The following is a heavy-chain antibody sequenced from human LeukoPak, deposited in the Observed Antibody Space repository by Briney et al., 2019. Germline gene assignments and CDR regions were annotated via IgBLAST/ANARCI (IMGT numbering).Heavy chain of an antibody. V-gene: IGHV1-18*01. CDR2: ISTYNGNT. Sequence: GAPVKASCKASGYTFTTYGIIWVRQVPGDGLEWIEWISTYNGNTNYAQKLQGRVTLTTDTSTITAYMELRSLRSDDTAVYYCARLSSHFWSGRPGVYYYCYMDVWGKGTTATVSS. J-gene: IGHJ6*03. D-gene: IGHD3-3*02. CDR1: GYTFTTYG. CDR3: ARLSSHFWSGRPGVYYYCYMDV.